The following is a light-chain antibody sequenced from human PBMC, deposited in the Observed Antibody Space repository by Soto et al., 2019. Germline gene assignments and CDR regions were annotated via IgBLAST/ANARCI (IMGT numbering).Light chain of an antibody. CDR1: QSVRSSF. CDR2: GAS. CDR3: QQYGTSPRT. V-gene: IGKV3-20*01. Sequence: EIVLTQSPGTLSLSPGERATLSCRASQSVRSSFLAWYQQKPGQAPSLLIYGASSRATGIPDRFSGSGSGTDFTLTISRLEPDDFAVYYCQQYGTSPRTFGQGTKVEI. J-gene: IGKJ1*01.